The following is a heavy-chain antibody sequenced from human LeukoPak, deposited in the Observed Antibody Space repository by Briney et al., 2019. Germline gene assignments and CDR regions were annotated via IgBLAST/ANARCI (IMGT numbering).Heavy chain of an antibody. J-gene: IGHJ4*02. D-gene: IGHD2-15*01. CDR2: INPNSGGT. Sequence: ASVKVSCKASGYTFTGYYMHWVRQAPRQGLEWMGWINPNSGGTNYAQKFQGRVTMTRDTSISTAYMELSRLRSDDTAVYYCARGPYCSGGSCYPCDYWGQGTLVTVSS. CDR3: ARGPYCSGGSCYPCDY. CDR1: GYTFTGYY. V-gene: IGHV1-2*02.